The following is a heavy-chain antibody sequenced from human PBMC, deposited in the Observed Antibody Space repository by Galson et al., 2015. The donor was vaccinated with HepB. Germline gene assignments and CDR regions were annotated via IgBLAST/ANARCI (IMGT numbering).Heavy chain of an antibody. J-gene: IGHJ4*02. D-gene: IGHD3-10*01. V-gene: IGHV3-21*01. CDR3: ARPPVGDPDSGTPLYYFDS. Sequence: SLRLSCAASGFTFDDYAMHWVRQAPGKGLEWVSSISRKSNYIYYADSVKGRFTISRDNAKKSLFLQMNTLRAEDTAVYFCARPPVGDPDSGTPLYYFDSWGQGTLVIVSS. CDR1: GFTFDDYA. CDR2: ISRKSNYI.